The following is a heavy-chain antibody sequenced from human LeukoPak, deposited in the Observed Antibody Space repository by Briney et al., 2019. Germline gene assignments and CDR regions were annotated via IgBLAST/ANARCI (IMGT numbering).Heavy chain of an antibody. Sequence: GGSLGLSCAASGFTFSSYAMHWVRQAPGKGLEWVAVISYDGSNKYYADSVKGRFTISRDNSKNTLYLQMNSLRPEDTAVYYCARVRLAAASFYGMDVWGQGTTVTVSS. J-gene: IGHJ6*02. CDR1: GFTFSSYA. V-gene: IGHV3-30-3*01. CDR3: ARVRLAAASFYGMDV. CDR2: ISYDGSNK. D-gene: IGHD6-13*01.